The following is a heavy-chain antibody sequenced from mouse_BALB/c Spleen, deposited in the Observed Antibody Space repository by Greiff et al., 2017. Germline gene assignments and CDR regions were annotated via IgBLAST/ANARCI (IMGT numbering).Heavy chain of an antibody. J-gene: IGHJ3*01. CDR2: IDPANGNT. Sequence: VQLKESGAELVKPGASVKLSCTASGFNIKDTYMHWVKQRPEQGLEWIGRIDPANGNTKYDPKFQGKATITADTSSNTAYLQLSSLTSEDTAVYYCARSPYGSSYGGFAYWGQGTLVTVSA. CDR1: GFNIKDTY. V-gene: IGHV14-3*02. D-gene: IGHD1-1*01. CDR3: ARSPYGSSYGGFAY.